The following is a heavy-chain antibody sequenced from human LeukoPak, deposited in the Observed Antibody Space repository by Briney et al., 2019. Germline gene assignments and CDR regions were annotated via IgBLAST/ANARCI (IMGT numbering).Heavy chain of an antibody. CDR1: GGSISRSNW. V-gene: IGHV4-4*02. J-gene: IGHJ4*02. D-gene: IGHD2-21*02. Sequence: PSETLSLTCAVSGGSISRSNWWSWVRQPPGKGLEWIGEIYHSGSTNYNPSLKSRVTISVDKSKNQFSLKLSSVTAADTAVYYCARGGDDSSFWVELYYFDYWGQGTLVTVSS. CDR3: ARGGDDSSFWVELYYFDY. CDR2: IYHSGST.